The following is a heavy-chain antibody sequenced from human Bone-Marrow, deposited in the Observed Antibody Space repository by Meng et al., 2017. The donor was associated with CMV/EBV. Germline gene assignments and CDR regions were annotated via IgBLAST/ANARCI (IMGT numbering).Heavy chain of an antibody. Sequence: GESLKISCAASGYTFTGYYMHWVRQAPGQGLEWMGWINPNSGGTNYAQKFQGRVTMTRDTSISTAYMELSRLRSDDTAVYYCASPQQDAFDIWGQGTMVTVSS. CDR2: INPNSGGT. J-gene: IGHJ3*02. CDR1: GYTFTGYY. D-gene: IGHD2-2*01. V-gene: IGHV1-2*02. CDR3: ASPQQDAFDI.